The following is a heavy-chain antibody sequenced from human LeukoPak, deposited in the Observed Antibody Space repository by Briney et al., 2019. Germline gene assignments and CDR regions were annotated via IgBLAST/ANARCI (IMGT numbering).Heavy chain of an antibody. CDR2: IIPIFGTA. CDR3: ARGDTMIVVDVELDY. J-gene: IGHJ4*02. D-gene: IGHD3-22*01. CDR1: GGTFSSYA. Sequence: ASVKVSCKASGGTFSSYAIGWVRQAPGQGLEWMGGIIPIFGTANYAQKFQGRVTITADESTSTAYMELSSLRSEDTAVYYCARGDTMIVVDVELDYWGQGTLVTVSS. V-gene: IGHV1-69*13.